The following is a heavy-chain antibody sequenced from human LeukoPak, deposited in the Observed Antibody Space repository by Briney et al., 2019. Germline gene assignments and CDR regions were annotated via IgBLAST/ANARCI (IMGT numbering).Heavy chain of an antibody. D-gene: IGHD5-18*01. CDR3: ATEGRGYSYGRDY. CDR1: GFTFSSYA. V-gene: IGHV3-48*01. J-gene: IGHJ4*02. CDR2: ISSSGSNI. Sequence: SGGSLRLSCAASGFTFSSYAMNWVRQAPGKGLEWVSYISSSGSNIYYADSVKGRFTISRDNAKNSLYLQVNSLRAEDTAVYYCATEGRGYSYGRDYWGQGTLVTVSS.